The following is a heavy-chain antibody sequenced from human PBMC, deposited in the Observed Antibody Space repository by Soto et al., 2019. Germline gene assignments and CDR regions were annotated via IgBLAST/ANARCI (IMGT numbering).Heavy chain of an antibody. CDR3: AKDMENGYNPYYYYGMDV. CDR1: GFNFKDYG. CDR2: ISWNSVSI. J-gene: IGHJ6*02. V-gene: IGHV3-9*01. Sequence: SLRLSCAASGFNFKDYGMHWVRQAPGKGLEWVSSISWNSVSIGYADSVKGRFTISRDNAKNSLYLQMNSLRAEDTALYYCAKDMENGYNPYYYYGMDVWGQGTTVTVSS. D-gene: IGHD3-10*01.